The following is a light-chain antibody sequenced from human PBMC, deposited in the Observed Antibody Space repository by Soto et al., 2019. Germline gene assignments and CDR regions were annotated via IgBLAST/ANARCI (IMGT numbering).Light chain of an antibody. V-gene: IGKV3-15*01. J-gene: IGKJ1*01. CDR3: QHYNPSSRT. Sequence: VVTNSVVALSVSPGKRATPSFGASQIVSSNLAWYQQKPGQAPRLLIYGASTRATGIPARFSGSGSGTEFTLTISSLQPDDFATYYCQHYNPSSRTFGQGTKVDIK. CDR2: GAS. CDR1: QIVSSN.